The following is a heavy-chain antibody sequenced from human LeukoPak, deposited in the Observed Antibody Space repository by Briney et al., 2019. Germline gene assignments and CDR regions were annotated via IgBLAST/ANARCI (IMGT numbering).Heavy chain of an antibody. CDR2: ISGSGGNT. V-gene: IGHV3-23*01. CDR3: AKGLYSSSSSVRHGLDV. D-gene: IGHD6-6*01. J-gene: IGHJ6*02. CDR1: XXXXSNDY. Sequence: PGGSLRLSCAASXXXXSNDYMSXVXXAXXXXXXXXXVISGSGGNTYYADSVKGRFTVSRDNSKNTLCLQMNSLRAEDTAVYYCAKGLYSSSSSVRHGLDVWGQGTTVTVSS.